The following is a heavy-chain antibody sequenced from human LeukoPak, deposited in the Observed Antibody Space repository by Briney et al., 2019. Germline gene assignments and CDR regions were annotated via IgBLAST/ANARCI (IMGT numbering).Heavy chain of an antibody. J-gene: IGHJ3*02. CDR1: GGSVSSHY. CDR2: MYYSGST. CDR3: ARAQGTIVGAPFAFDI. D-gene: IGHD1-26*01. V-gene: IGHV4-59*02. Sequence: PSETLSLTCTVSGGSVSSHYWSWIRQPPGKGLEWIGYMYYSGSTNYNPSLKSRVTISVGTSKNQFSLKLSSVTAADTAVYYCARAQGTIVGAPFAFDIWGQGTMVTASS.